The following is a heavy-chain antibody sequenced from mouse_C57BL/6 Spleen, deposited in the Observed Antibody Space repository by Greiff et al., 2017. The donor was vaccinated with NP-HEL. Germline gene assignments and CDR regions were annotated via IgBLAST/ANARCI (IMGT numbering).Heavy chain of an antibody. CDR3: TSGRYAAY. J-gene: IGHJ3*01. V-gene: IGHV6-6*01. Sequence: EVKVVESGGGLVQPGGSMKLSCAASGFTFSDAWMDWVRQSPEKGLEWVAEIRNKANNHATYYAESVKGRFTISRDDSKSSVYLQMNSLRAEDTGIYYCTSGRYAAYWGQGTLVTVSA. CDR2: IRNKANNHAT. D-gene: IGHD6-5*01. CDR1: GFTFSDAW.